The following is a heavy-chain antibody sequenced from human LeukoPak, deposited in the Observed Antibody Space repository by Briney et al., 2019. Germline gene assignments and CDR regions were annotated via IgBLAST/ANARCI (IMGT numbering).Heavy chain of an antibody. D-gene: IGHD6-19*01. CDR1: GGSISSSSYY. V-gene: IGHV4-39*01. Sequence: PSETLSLTCTVSGGSISSSSYYWGWIRQPPGKGLEWIGSIYYSGSTYYNPSLKSRVTISVDTSKNQFSLKLSSVTAADTAVYYCARRPQAVAGPFDIWGQGTMVTVSS. J-gene: IGHJ3*02. CDR3: ARRPQAVAGPFDI. CDR2: IYYSGST.